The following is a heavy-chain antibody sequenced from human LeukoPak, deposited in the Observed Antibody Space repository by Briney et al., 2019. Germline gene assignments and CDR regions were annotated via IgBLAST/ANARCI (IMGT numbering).Heavy chain of an antibody. D-gene: IGHD3-22*01. CDR2: IRYDGSNQ. CDR3: AKDTTTGYYSAAFNI. Sequence: GGSLRLPCAASGFTFSAFGMHWVRQAPGKGLEWVAFIRYDGSNQYYTDSVKGRFTISRDNSKNTLYLQMNSLRTEDTALFYCAKDTTTGYYSAAFNIWGQGTMVTVSS. CDR1: GFTFSAFG. J-gene: IGHJ3*02. V-gene: IGHV3-30*02.